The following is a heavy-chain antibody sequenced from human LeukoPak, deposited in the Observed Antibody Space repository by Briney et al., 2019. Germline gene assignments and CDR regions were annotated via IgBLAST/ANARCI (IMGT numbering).Heavy chain of an antibody. Sequence: GGPLRLSCAASGFTFSSYGMHWVRQAPGKGLEWVAVIWYDGSNKYYADSVKGRFTISRDNSKNTLYLQMNSLRAEDTAVYYCARGYCSSTSCYAADYWGQGTLVTVSS. V-gene: IGHV3-33*01. D-gene: IGHD2-2*01. CDR2: IWYDGSNK. CDR1: GFTFSSYG. J-gene: IGHJ4*02. CDR3: ARGYCSSTSCYAADY.